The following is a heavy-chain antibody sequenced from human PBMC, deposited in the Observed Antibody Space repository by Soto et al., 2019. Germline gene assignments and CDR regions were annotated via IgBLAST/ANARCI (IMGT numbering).Heavy chain of an antibody. D-gene: IGHD3-3*01. J-gene: IGHJ4*02. CDR1: GFTFSSYA. Sequence: EVQLLESGGGLVQPGGSLRLSCAASGFTFSSYAMSWVRQAQGKGLEWVSAISGSGGSTYYADSVKGRFTISRDNSKNTLYLQMNSLRAEDTAVYYCAKDNEGITIFGAFDYWGQGTLVTVSS. V-gene: IGHV3-23*01. CDR2: ISGSGGST. CDR3: AKDNEGITIFGAFDY.